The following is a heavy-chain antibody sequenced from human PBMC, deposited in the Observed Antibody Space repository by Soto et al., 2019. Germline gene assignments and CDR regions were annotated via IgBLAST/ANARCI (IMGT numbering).Heavy chain of an antibody. Sequence: SETLSLTCTVSGGSISSSSYYWGWIRQPPGKGLEWIGSIYYSGSTYYNPSLKSRVTISVDTSKNQFSLKLSSVTAADTAVYYCARYCSGGSWPDDAFDIWGQGTMVTVSS. J-gene: IGHJ3*02. D-gene: IGHD2-15*01. CDR1: GGSISSSSYY. CDR3: ARYCSGGSWPDDAFDI. CDR2: IYYSGST. V-gene: IGHV4-39*01.